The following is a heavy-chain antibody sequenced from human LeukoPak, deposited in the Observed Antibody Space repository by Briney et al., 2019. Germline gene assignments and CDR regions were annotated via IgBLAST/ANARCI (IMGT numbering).Heavy chain of an antibody. V-gene: IGHV4-59*01. CDR1: GGSISSYY. CDR3: ARAHSGSYWRNAFDI. Sequence: SESLSLTCTVSGGSISSYYWSWIRQPPGKGLEWIGYIYYSGSNNYNPSLKSQVTISVDTSKNQFSLKLSSVTAADTAVYYCARAHSGSYWRNAFDIWGQGTMVTVSS. D-gene: IGHD1-26*01. J-gene: IGHJ3*02. CDR2: IYYSGSN.